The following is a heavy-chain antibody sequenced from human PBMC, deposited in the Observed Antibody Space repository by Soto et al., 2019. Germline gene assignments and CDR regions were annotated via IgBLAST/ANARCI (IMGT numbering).Heavy chain of an antibody. D-gene: IGHD2-15*01. CDR3: ARDLTVAATQFDY. Sequence: GGSLRLSCAASGFTFSSYGMHWVRQAPGKGLEWVAVIWYDGSNKYYADSVKGRFTISRDNSKNTLYLQMNSLRAEDTAVYYCARDLTVAATQFDYWGQGTLVTVS. CDR2: IWYDGSNK. J-gene: IGHJ4*02. V-gene: IGHV3-33*01. CDR1: GFTFSSYG.